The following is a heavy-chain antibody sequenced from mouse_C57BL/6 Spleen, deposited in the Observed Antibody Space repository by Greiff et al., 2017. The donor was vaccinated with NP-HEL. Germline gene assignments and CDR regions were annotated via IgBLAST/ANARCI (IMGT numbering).Heavy chain of an antibody. CDR3: ARLQGPFYAMDY. Sequence: EVQLQQSGPELVKPGASVKISCKASGYTFTDYYMNWVKQSHGKSLEWIGDINPNNGGTSYNQKFKGKATLTVDKSSSTAYMELRSLTSEDSAVYYCARLQGPFYAMDYWGQGTSVTVSS. CDR1: GYTFTDYY. J-gene: IGHJ4*01. CDR2: INPNNGGT. V-gene: IGHV1-26*01.